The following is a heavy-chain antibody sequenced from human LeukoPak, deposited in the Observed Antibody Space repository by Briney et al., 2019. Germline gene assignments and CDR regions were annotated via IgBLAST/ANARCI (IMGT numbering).Heavy chain of an antibody. D-gene: IGHD3-10*01. Sequence: SETLSLTCTVSGGSISSYYWSWIRQHPGKGLEWIGYIYYSGSTYYNPSLKSRVTISVDTSKNQFSLKLSSVTAADTAVYYCARDRFGTYYYGSGSYFDPWGQGTLVTVSS. CDR3: ARDRFGTYYYGSGSYFDP. V-gene: IGHV4-59*06. CDR2: IYYSGST. CDR1: GGSISSYY. J-gene: IGHJ5*02.